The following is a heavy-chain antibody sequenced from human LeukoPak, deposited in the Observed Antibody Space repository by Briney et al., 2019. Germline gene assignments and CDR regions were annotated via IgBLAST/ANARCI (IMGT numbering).Heavy chain of an antibody. D-gene: IGHD3-10*02. V-gene: IGHV3-48*03. J-gene: IGHJ6*04. Sequence: GSLRLSCAASGFTFSSYEMNWVRQAPGKGLEWVSYISSSGSTIYYADSVKGRFTISRDNAKESLYLQMNSLRAEDTAVYYCAELGITMIGGVWGKGTTVTISS. CDR1: GFTFSSYE. CDR2: ISSSGSTI. CDR3: AELGITMIGGV.